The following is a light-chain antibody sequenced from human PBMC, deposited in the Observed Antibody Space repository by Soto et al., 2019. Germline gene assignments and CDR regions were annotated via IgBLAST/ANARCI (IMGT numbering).Light chain of an antibody. CDR1: RSVNSN. V-gene: IGKV3-15*01. J-gene: IGKJ1*01. CDR3: QQYNSWPRT. Sequence: IEMTQSPATLSVSLGERVTLSCRASRSVNSNFAWYQQRPGQAPRLLIYAASSRASGVPVRFSGSGSGTEFTLTISSLQSEDFAVYYCQQYNSWPRTFGQGTKVEI. CDR2: AAS.